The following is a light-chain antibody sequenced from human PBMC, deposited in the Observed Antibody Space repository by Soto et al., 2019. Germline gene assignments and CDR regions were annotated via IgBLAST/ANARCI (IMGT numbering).Light chain of an antibody. CDR3: QQCYSTPDT. CDR2: AAS. Sequence: DIQMTQSPSSLSASVGDRATISCRASQSISGYLNWYQQKPGKAPKLLIYAASSLQSGVPSRFIGSGSRTDYTLTISSLQPEDFATYSCQQCYSTPDTFGQGTKLEIK. CDR1: QSISGY. J-gene: IGKJ2*01. V-gene: IGKV1-39*01.